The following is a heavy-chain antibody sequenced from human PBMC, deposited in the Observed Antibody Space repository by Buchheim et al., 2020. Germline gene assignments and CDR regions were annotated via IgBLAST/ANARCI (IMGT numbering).Heavy chain of an antibody. CDR3: ARDTFRGIVVVVAAHCMDV. J-gene: IGHJ6*02. CDR2: ISYDGSNK. D-gene: IGHD2-15*01. Sequence: QVQLVESGGGVVQPGRSLRLSCAASGFTFSSYAMHWVRQAPGKGLEWVAVISYDGSNKYYADSVKGRFTISRDNSKNTLYLQMNSLRAEDTAVYYCARDTFRGIVVVVAAHCMDVWGQGTT. CDR1: GFTFSSYA. V-gene: IGHV3-30*04.